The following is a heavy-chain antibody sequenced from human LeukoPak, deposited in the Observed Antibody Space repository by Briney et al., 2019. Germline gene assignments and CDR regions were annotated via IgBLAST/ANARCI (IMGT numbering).Heavy chain of an antibody. V-gene: IGHV3-23*01. Sequence: PGGSLRLSCAASGFTFSSYAMSWVRQAPGEGLEWVSAISGSGGSTYYADSVKGRFTISRDNSKNTLYLQMNSLRAEDTAVYYCAHHVAEGATTPGDYWGQGTLVTVSS. J-gene: IGHJ4*02. CDR2: ISGSGGST. CDR3: AHHVAEGATTPGDY. CDR1: GFTFSSYA. D-gene: IGHD1-26*01.